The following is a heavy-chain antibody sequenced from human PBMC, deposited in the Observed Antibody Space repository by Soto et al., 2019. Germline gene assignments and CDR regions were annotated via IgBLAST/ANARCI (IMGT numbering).Heavy chain of an antibody. CDR1: GFTFSSYG. CDR3: AKDGGHGSWGPFD. V-gene: IGHV3-30*18. CDR2: VSYDGSNT. J-gene: IGHJ4*02. D-gene: IGHD1-26*01. Sequence: QVQLVESGGGVVQPGRSLRLSCAASGFTFSSYGMHWVRQAPGKGLEWVAVVSYDGSNTYYADSVKGRFTISRDNSKNTLYLKMNRLRAEDTAVYDCAKDGGHGSWGPFDWGQGTLVTVSS.